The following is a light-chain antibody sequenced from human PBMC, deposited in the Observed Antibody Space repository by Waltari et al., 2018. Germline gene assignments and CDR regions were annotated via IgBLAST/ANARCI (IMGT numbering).Light chain of an antibody. Sequence: DIQLTQSPSSMPASVGDRVTISCLASQRISSYLNWYQQKPGKAPRLLIYGATSLQSGVPSRFSGSGSGTDVTLTISSLQPEDFATYYCQQTYRTPRTFGQGTKVDI. CDR1: QRISSY. J-gene: IGKJ1*01. CDR2: GAT. V-gene: IGKV1-39*01. CDR3: QQTYRTPRT.